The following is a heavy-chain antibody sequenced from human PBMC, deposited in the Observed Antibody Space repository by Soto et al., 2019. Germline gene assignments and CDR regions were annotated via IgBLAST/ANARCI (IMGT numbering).Heavy chain of an antibody. D-gene: IGHD6-19*01. J-gene: IGHJ5*02. Sequence: QVQLVESGGGVVQPGRSLRLSCAASGFTFSSYGMHWVRQAPGKGLEWVAVISYDGSNKYYADSVKGRFTISRDNSKNTLYLQMNSLRAEDTAVYYWAKGASSGWYGLNGFDPWGQGTLVTVSS. CDR2: ISYDGSNK. CDR3: AKGASSGWYGLNGFDP. V-gene: IGHV3-30*18. CDR1: GFTFSSYG.